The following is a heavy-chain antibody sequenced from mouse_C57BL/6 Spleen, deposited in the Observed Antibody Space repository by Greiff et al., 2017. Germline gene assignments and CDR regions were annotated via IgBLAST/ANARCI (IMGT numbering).Heavy chain of an antibody. D-gene: IGHD1-1*01. J-gene: IGHJ1*03. V-gene: IGHV3-6*01. Sequence: EVKLMESGPGLVKPSQSLSLTCSVTGYSITSGYYWNWIRQFPGNKLEWMGYISYDGSNNYNPSLKNRISITRDTSKNQFFLKLNSVTTEDTATYYCASLYYGKGRYFDVWGTGTTVTVSS. CDR3: ASLYYGKGRYFDV. CDR2: ISYDGSN. CDR1: GYSITSGYY.